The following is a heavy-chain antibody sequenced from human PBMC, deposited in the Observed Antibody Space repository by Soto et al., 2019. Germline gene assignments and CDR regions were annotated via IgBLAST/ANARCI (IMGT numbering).Heavy chain of an antibody. V-gene: IGHV4-39*01. CDR1: GGSISSSNYY. CDR3: ARYSLCQLLSWHFDY. D-gene: IGHD2-2*01. CDR2: IYYSGSP. J-gene: IGHJ4*02. Sequence: PSETLSLTCTVSGGSISSSNYYWGWIRQPPGKGLEWIGSIYYSGSPYYNPSLKSRVTISVDTSKNQFFLKLSSVTAADTAVYYCARYSLCQLLSWHFDYWGQGTLVTVSS.